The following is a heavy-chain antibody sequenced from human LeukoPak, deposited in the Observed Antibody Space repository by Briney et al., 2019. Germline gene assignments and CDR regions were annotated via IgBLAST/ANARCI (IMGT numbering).Heavy chain of an antibody. V-gene: IGHV3-30*02. CDR1: GFTFSSYG. CDR3: AKDRVFTMVRGVPGY. Sequence: PGGSLRLSCAASGFTFSSYGMHWVRQAPGKGLEWVAFIRYDGSNKYYADSVKGRFTISRDNSKNTLYLQMNSRRAEDTAVYYCAKDRVFTMVRGVPGYWGQGTLVTVSS. CDR2: IRYDGSNK. J-gene: IGHJ4*02. D-gene: IGHD3-10*01.